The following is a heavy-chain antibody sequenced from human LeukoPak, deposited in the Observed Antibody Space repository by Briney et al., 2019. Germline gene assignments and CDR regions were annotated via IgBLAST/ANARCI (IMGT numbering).Heavy chain of an antibody. CDR1: GDSVSSNSVT. D-gene: IGHD2-2*01. Sequence: SQTLSLTCAISGDSVSSNSVTWNWNWQSPSRGLEWLGRTYYRSTWYNDYAVSVRGRITVNPDTSKNQFSLHLNSVTPEDTAVYYCARRLTQYDCFDPWGQGILVTVSS. J-gene: IGHJ5*02. CDR3: ARRLTQYDCFDP. V-gene: IGHV6-1*01. CDR2: TYYRSTWYN.